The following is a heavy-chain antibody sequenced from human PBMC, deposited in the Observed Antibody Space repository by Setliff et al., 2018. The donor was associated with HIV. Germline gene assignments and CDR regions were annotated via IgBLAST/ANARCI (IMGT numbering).Heavy chain of an antibody. CDR1: GGTFSSYA. J-gene: IGHJ3*02. Sequence: ASVKVSCKASGGTFSSYAISWVRQAPRQGLEWMGGIIPIFGTANYAQKFQGRVTITADESTSTAYMELSSLRSEGTAVYYCARVEDYYDSSSYYPPDAFDIWGQGTMVTVSS. V-gene: IGHV1-69*13. CDR3: ARVEDYYDSSSYYPPDAFDI. D-gene: IGHD3-22*01. CDR2: IIPIFGTA.